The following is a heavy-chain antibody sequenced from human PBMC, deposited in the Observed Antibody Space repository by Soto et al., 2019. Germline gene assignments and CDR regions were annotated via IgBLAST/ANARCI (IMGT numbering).Heavy chain of an antibody. CDR3: ARIIRQYGTARYFDY. D-gene: IGHD1-1*01. CDR1: GYTFTSYA. Sequence: VASVKVSCKASGYTFTSYAMHWVRQAPGQRLEWMGWINAGNGNTKYSQKFQGRVTITRDTSASTAYMELSSLRFEDTAVYYCARIIRQYGTARYFDYWGQGTLVTVSS. J-gene: IGHJ4*02. CDR2: INAGNGNT. V-gene: IGHV1-3*01.